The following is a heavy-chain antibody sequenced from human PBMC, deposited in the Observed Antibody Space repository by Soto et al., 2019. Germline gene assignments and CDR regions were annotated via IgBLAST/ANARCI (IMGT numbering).Heavy chain of an antibody. Sequence: QVHLVESGGGVVQPGTSLTLTCTASGFTFRSSGMHWVRQAPGKGLEWLAFLAYDGSQKFYADSVKGRFSISRDNTKNTLYLQISSLTAEDTAIYYCAIVRVTDSPLDHWGTGTLVTVSS. J-gene: IGHJ4*02. CDR1: GFTFRSSG. CDR3: AIVRVTDSPLDH. D-gene: IGHD2-21*02. CDR2: LAYDGSQK. V-gene: IGHV3-30*03.